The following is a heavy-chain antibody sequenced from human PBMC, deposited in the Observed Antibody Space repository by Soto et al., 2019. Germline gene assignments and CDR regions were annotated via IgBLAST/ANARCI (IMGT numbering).Heavy chain of an antibody. CDR1: GYTFTSYD. CDR3: ARGITIFGVASDAFDI. V-gene: IGHV1-8*01. CDR2: MNPNSGNT. Sequence: ASVKVSCKASGYTFTSYDINWVRQATGLGLEWMGWMNPNSGNTDYAQKFRGRITLTSITSIGTAYMELSSLTSEDTAVYYCARGITIFGVASDAFDIWGQGTMVTVSS. D-gene: IGHD3-3*01. J-gene: IGHJ3*02.